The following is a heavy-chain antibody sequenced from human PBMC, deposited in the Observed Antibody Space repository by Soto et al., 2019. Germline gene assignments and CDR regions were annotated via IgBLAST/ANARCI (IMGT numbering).Heavy chain of an antibody. J-gene: IGHJ5*02. CDR3: ARDRGYYGSGSGGNWFDP. CDR2: IYYSGST. V-gene: IGHV4-30-4*01. CDR1: GGSISSGDYY. Sequence: QVQLRESGPGLVKPSQTLSLTCTVSGGSISSGDYYWSWIRQPPGKGLEWIGYIYYSGSTYYNPSLKSRVTISVDTSKNQFSLKLSSVTAADTAVYYCARDRGYYGSGSGGNWFDPWGQGTLVTVSS. D-gene: IGHD3-10*01.